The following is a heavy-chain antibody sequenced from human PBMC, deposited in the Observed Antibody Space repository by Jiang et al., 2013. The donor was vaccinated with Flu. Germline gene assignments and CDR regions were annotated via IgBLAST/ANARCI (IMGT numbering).Heavy chain of an antibody. Sequence: PPGKGLEWIGYIYYSGSTNYNPSLKSRVTISVDTSKNQFSLKLSSVTAADTAVYYCARDSYSSGWYDYWGQGTLVTVSS. J-gene: IGHJ4*02. V-gene: IGHV4-59*01. CDR3: ARDSYSSGWYDY. CDR2: IYYSGST. D-gene: IGHD6-19*01.